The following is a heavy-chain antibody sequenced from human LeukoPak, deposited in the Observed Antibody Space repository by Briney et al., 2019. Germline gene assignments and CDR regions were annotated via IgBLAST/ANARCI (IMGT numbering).Heavy chain of an antibody. CDR1: GGSMRNENYD. J-gene: IGHJ6*03. Sequence: SETLSLTCTISGGSMRNENYDWGWIRQPPGKGLEGIGSIFYSGSADYNPFLQSRVTMSIETSNNQLSLKLSSVTAADTAVYYCARHFHYDFWSGYYRQNRQNRDHYYYMDVWGKGTTVTVSS. CDR3: ARHFHYDFWSGYYRQNRQNRDHYYYMDV. D-gene: IGHD3-3*01. V-gene: IGHV4-39*01. CDR2: IFYSGSA.